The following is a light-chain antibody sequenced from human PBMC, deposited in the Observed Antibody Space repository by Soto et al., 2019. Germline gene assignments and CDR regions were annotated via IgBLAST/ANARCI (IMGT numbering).Light chain of an antibody. CDR1: QSIGTK. J-gene: IGKJ1*01. V-gene: IGKV3-15*01. CDR2: DVS. Sequence: EVVLTRPPATLSVSPGERATLSCSASQSIGTKLAWYQQTPGKAPRLLMYDVSTRATGVPARFSGSGSGTEFTLTISSLESDDVAVYHCPHYYSWPWTLGQGTKVDIK. CDR3: PHYYSWPWT.